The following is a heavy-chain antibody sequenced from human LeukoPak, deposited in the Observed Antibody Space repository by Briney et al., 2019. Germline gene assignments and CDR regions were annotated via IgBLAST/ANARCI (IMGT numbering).Heavy chain of an antibody. J-gene: IGHJ3*02. CDR3: ARVSYCTSTSCYAWNAFGI. CDR2: IRYDGSNK. V-gene: IGHV3-30*02. CDR1: GFTFSNYG. Sequence: GGSLRLSCAASGFTFSNYGMHWVRQAPGKGLEWVAFIRYDGSNKYYADSVKGRFTISRDNSKNTLYLQMNNLRPEDTALYYCARVSYCTSTSCYAWNAFGIWGQGTMVTVSS. D-gene: IGHD2-2*01.